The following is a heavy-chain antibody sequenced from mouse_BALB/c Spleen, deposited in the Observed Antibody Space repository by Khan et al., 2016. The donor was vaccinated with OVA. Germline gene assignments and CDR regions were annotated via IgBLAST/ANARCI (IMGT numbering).Heavy chain of an antibody. CDR2: IGSDGST. V-gene: IGHV2-2*02. CDR3: ASRRYDYGRGALFAY. Sequence: VQLQESGPGLEQPSQSLSITCTVSGFSLANYRVHWVRQSTGKGLEWLGVIGSDGSTDYNAAVMSRLTINKDNDRSSVFFKMNSRQPNATASYYCASRRYDYGRGALFAYWGQGPLVTVSA. D-gene: IGHD2-4*01. J-gene: IGHJ3*01. CDR1: GFSLANYR.